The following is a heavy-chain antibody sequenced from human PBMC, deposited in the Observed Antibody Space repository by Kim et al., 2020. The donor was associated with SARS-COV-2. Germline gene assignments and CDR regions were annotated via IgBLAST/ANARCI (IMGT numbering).Heavy chain of an antibody. V-gene: IGHV3-72*01. CDR3: ARAQQATRPAFDI. D-gene: IGHD6-6*01. CDR1: GFTFSDHY. J-gene: IGHJ3*02. CDR2: TRNKANSYTT. Sequence: EGSLRLSCTASGFTFSDHYMDWVRQAPGKGLEWVGRTRNKANSYTTEYAASVKGRFTISRDVSKNSLYLQMNSLKTEDTAVYYCARAQQATRPAFDIWGQGTMVTVSS.